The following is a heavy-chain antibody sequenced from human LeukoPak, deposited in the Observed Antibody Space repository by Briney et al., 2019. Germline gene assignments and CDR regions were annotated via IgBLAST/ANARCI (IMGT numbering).Heavy chain of an antibody. CDR2: IYPGDSDT. J-gene: IGHJ6*03. CDR1: GYSFTSYW. CDR3: ARAGDSSGYYPYYYCYYMDV. D-gene: IGHD3-22*01. V-gene: IGHV5-51*01. Sequence: GESLKISCKGSGYSFTSYWIGWVRQMPGKGLEWMGIIYPGDSDTRYSPSFQGQVTISADKSISTAYLQWSSLKASDTAMYYCARAGDSSGYYPYYYCYYMDVWGKGTTVTVSS.